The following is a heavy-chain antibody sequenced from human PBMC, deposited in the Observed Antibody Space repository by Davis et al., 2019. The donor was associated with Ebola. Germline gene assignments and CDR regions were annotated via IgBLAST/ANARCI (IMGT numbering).Heavy chain of an antibody. D-gene: IGHD1-26*01. CDR2: ISSSSSYI. CDR3: ARDQEIVGATTDYFDY. J-gene: IGHJ4*02. CDR1: GFTFSSYS. V-gene: IGHV3-21*01. Sequence: GGSLRLSCAASGFTFSSYSMNWVRQAPGKGLEWVSSISSSSSYIYYADSVKGRFTISRDNAKNSLYLQMNSLRAEDTAVYYCARDQEIVGATTDYFDYWGQVTLVTVSS.